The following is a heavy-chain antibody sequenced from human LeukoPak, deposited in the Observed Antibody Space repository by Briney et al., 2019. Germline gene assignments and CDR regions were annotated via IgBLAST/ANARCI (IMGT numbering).Heavy chain of an antibody. CDR3: AKGRSSSGYDYVDY. D-gene: IGHD3-22*01. J-gene: IGHJ4*02. CDR2: ISGSGGST. V-gene: IGHV3-23*01. CDR1: GFTFSSYA. Sequence: GGSLRLSCAASGFTFSSYAMSWVRQAPGKGLEWVSVISGSGGSTHYADSVKGRFTISRDNSKNTPYVQMSSLRAEDTAVYYCAKGRSSSGYDYVDYWGQGTLVTVSS.